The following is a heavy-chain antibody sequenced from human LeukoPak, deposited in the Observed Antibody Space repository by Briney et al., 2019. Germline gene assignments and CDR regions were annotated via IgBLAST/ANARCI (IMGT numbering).Heavy chain of an antibody. CDR3: TTGGSTAGN. CDR2: ISGSGGST. J-gene: IGHJ4*02. D-gene: IGHD1-14*01. Sequence: GGSLRLSCAASGFTFSSYAMSWVRQAPGKGLEWVSAISGSGGSTYYADSVKGRFTISRDNSKNTLYLQMNSLKTEDTAVYYCTTGGSTAGNWGQGTLVTVSS. CDR1: GFTFSSYA. V-gene: IGHV3-23*01.